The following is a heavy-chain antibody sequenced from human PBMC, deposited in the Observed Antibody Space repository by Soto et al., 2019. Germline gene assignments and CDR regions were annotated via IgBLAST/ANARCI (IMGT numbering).Heavy chain of an antibody. CDR1: GGSISTYY. J-gene: IGHJ4*02. Sequence: SDTLSLTCTVSGGSISTYYWSWIRQPPGKGLEWIGYIYYSGSTDYNPSLKSRVTISVDTSKNQFSLKLSSVTAADTAVYYCARETRYSGWFDYWGQGTLVNVSS. CDR3: ARETRYSGWFDY. V-gene: IGHV4-59*01. D-gene: IGHD6-19*01. CDR2: IYYSGST.